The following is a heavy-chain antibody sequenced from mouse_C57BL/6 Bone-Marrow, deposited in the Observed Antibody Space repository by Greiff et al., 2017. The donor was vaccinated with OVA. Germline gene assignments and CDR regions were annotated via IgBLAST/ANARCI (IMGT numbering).Heavy chain of an antibody. CDR1: GYTFTSYW. Sequence: VQLQQPGAELVRPGSSVKLSCKASGYTFTSYWMHWVKQRPIQGLEWIGNIDPSDSETHYTQKFKDKATLTVDKSSSTAYMQRSSLTSEDSAVYYCARRGSPHPSMDDGGQGTSVTVSS. J-gene: IGHJ4*01. CDR2: IDPSDSET. CDR3: ARRGSPHPSMDD. V-gene: IGHV1-52*01.